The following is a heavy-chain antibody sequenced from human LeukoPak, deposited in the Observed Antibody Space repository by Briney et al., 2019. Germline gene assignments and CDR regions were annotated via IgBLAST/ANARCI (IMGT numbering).Heavy chain of an antibody. Sequence: SETLSLTCAVYGGSFSGYYWTWIRQPPGKGLEWMGEINHSGITNYNPSLKSRVTISVDTSKNQFSLKLSSVTAADTAVYYCARGEDYYDQWYFDYWGQGTLVTVSS. CDR3: ARGEDYYDQWYFDY. V-gene: IGHV4-34*01. D-gene: IGHD3-22*01. J-gene: IGHJ4*02. CDR2: INHSGIT. CDR1: GGSFSGYY.